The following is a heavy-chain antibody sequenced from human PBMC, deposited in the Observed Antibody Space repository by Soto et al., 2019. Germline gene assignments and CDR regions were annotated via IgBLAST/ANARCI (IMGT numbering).Heavy chain of an antibody. D-gene: IGHD6-6*01. Sequence: GGSLRLSCAASGFTFSSYSMNWVRQAPGKGLEWVSSISSSSSYIYYADSVKGRFTISRDNAKNSLYLQMNSLRAEDTAVYYCARSIAAHAFDIWGQGTMVTVSS. V-gene: IGHV3-21*01. CDR2: ISSSSSYI. CDR3: ARSIAAHAFDI. CDR1: GFTFSSYS. J-gene: IGHJ3*02.